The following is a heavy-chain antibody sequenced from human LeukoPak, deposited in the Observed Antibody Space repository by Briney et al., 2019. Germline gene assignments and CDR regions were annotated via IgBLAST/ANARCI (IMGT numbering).Heavy chain of an antibody. D-gene: IGHD3-3*01. Sequence: PSETLSLTCTVSGGSISSYYWSWIRQPPGKGLEWIGYIYYSGSTNYNPSLKSRVTISVDTSKNQFSLKPSSVTAADTAVYYCARDDFWSGYVFDPWGQGTLVTVSS. J-gene: IGHJ5*02. CDR1: GGSISSYY. CDR3: ARDDFWSGYVFDP. V-gene: IGHV4-59*01. CDR2: IYYSGST.